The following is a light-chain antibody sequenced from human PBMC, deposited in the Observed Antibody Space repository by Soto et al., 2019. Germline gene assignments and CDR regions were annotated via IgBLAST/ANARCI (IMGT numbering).Light chain of an antibody. CDR2: TAS. CDR1: QDIRND. V-gene: IGKV1-6*01. J-gene: IGKJ4*02. CDR3: LQDDNYPHT. Sequence: AIPMTQSPSSLSASVGDRVTITCRASQDIRNDLGWYQQKPGKAPKLLIHTASILQSGVPSRFSGSGSGTEFTLTISSRQPEDFATYYCLQDDNYPHTFGGGTKVEIK.